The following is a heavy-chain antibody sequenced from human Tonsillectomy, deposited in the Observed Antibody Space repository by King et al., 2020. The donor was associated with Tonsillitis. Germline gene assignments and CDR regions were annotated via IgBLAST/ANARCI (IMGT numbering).Heavy chain of an antibody. CDR2: IYWNDDK. J-gene: IGHJ4*02. CDR3: GHSSPQPLDDYGDYVDY. D-gene: IGHD4-17*01. CDR1: GFSLSTSGVG. V-gene: IGHV2-5*01. Sequence: ITLKESGPTLVKPTQTLTLTCTFSGFSLSTSGVGVGWIRQPPGKALEWLALIYWNDDKRYSPSLKSRLTITKDTSKNQVVRTMTNMDPGDTATYYGGHSSPQPLDDYGDYVDYWGQGTLVTVSS.